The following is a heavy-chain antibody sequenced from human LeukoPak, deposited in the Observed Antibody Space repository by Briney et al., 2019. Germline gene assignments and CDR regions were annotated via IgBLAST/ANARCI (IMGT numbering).Heavy chain of an antibody. D-gene: IGHD6-19*01. CDR1: GFTFDAYA. CDR3: AKVRGTYSSGYYFDS. CDR2: ISWNSGCI. J-gene: IGHJ4*02. Sequence: GRSLRLSCAASGFTFDAYAMHWVRQAPGKGLEWLSIISWNSGCIDYADSVKGRFTISRDNAKNSLFLQMDSLRTEDTAFYYCAKVRGTYSSGYYFDSWGQGTLVTVSS. V-gene: IGHV3-9*01.